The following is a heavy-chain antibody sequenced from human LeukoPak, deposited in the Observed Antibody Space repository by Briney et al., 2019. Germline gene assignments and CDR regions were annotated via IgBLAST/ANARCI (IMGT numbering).Heavy chain of an antibody. Sequence: GGSLRLSCAASGFTFSDYYTSWIRQAPGKGLEWVSYSSSGGSAIYYADPVKGRFTISRDNAKNSVYLQMNSLRAEDTAVYYCATTRYSSASYSVYWGQGTLVTVSS. D-gene: IGHD6-19*01. V-gene: IGHV3-11*04. CDR1: GFTFSDYY. CDR3: ATTRYSSASYSVY. CDR2: SSSGGSAI. J-gene: IGHJ4*02.